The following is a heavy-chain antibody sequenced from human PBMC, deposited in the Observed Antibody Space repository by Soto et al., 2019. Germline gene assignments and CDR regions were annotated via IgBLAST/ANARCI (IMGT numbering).Heavy chain of an antibody. CDR3: TTGVVVPAADAFDI. J-gene: IGHJ3*02. CDR1: GFTFSNAW. D-gene: IGHD2-2*01. Sequence: GGSLRLSCAASGFTFSNAWMSWVRQAPGKGLEWVGRIKSKTDGGTTDYAAPVKGRFTISRDDSKNTLYLQMNSLTTEDTAVYYCTTGVVVPAADAFDIWGQGTMVTVSS. V-gene: IGHV3-15*01. CDR2: IKSKTDGGTT.